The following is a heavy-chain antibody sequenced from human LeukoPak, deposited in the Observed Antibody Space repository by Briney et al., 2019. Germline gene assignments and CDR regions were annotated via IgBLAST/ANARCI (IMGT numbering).Heavy chain of an antibody. CDR3: ARDNSSSENYYYGMDV. Sequence: ASVKVSCKASGYTFTSYYMHWVRQAPGQGLEWMGIINPSGGDTSYAQKFQGRLTMTRDTSTNTVYMELSSLRSEDTAVYYCARDNSSSENYYYGMDVWGQGTTVTVSS. J-gene: IGHJ6*02. V-gene: IGHV1-46*01. CDR2: INPSGGDT. CDR1: GYTFTSYY. D-gene: IGHD2-2*01.